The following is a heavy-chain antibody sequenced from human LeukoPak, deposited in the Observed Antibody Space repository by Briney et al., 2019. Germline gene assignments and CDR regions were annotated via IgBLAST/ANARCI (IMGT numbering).Heavy chain of an antibody. CDR3: ATVWDIVVVPAHGVVETRNNWFDP. Sequence: PSQTLSLTCTVSGGSISSGGYYWSWIRQHPGKGLEWIGYIYYSGSTYYDPSLKSRVTISVDTSKNQFSLKLSSVTAADTAVYYCATVWDIVVVPAHGVVETRNNWFDPWGQGTLVTVSS. J-gene: IGHJ5*02. D-gene: IGHD2-2*01. CDR1: GGSISSGGYY. CDR2: IYYSGST. V-gene: IGHV4-31*03.